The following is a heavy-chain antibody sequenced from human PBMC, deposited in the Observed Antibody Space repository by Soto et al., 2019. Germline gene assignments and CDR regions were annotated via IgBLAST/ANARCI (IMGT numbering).Heavy chain of an antibody. J-gene: IGHJ4*02. CDR3: ARRPAFLEYKD. D-gene: IGHD3-3*01. Sequence: QLQLQESGPGLVKPSETLSLTCTVSGSSISSSSYYWGWIRPPPGKGLEWIGSIYYSGSTYYNPSLKSRVTISVDTSKNQFALKLSSVTAADTAVYYCARRPAFLEYKDWGQGTLVTVSS. V-gene: IGHV4-39*01. CDR2: IYYSGST. CDR1: GSSISSSSYY.